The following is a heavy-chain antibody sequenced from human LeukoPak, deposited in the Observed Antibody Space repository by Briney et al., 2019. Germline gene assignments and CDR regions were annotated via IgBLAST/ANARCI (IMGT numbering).Heavy chain of an antibody. CDR2: ISSSSSYI. CDR3: ARPPRTSGSSPFDY. Sequence: GGSLRLSCAATGFTFSSYSMNWVRQAPGKGLEWVSSISSSSSYIYYADSVKGRFTISRDNAKNSLYLQMNSLRAEDTAVYYCARPPRTSGSSPFDYWGQGTLVTVSS. V-gene: IGHV3-21*01. J-gene: IGHJ4*02. D-gene: IGHD6-6*01. CDR1: GFTFSSYS.